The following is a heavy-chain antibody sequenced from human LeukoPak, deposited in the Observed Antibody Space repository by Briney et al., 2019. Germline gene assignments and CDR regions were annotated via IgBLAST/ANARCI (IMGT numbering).Heavy chain of an antibody. V-gene: IGHV5-51*01. Sequence: GESLKISCQASGYNFTNYWIGWVRQMPGKGLELMGIIYPGVSDTRYSPSFQGQVTISADKSTSTAFLQWRSLRASNNAIYYCARHVRARYSSVWPSDSWGQGTLVTVSS. CDR2: IYPGVSDT. CDR3: ARHVRARYSSVWPSDS. CDR1: GYNFTNYW. D-gene: IGHD6-19*01. J-gene: IGHJ5*02.